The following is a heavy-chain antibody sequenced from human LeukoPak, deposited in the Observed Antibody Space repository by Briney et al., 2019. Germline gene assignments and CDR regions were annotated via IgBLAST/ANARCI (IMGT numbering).Heavy chain of an antibody. D-gene: IGHD6-13*01. J-gene: IGHJ5*02. CDR1: GGTFSSYA. CDR2: IIPIFGTA. CDR3: AREGGSVIAEWGNWFDP. Sequence: SVKVSCKASGGTFSSYAISWVRQAPGQGLEWMGRIIPIFGTANYAQKFQGRVMITTDESTSTAYMELSSLRSEDTAVYYCAREGGSVIAEWGNWFDPWGQGTLVTVSS. V-gene: IGHV1-69*05.